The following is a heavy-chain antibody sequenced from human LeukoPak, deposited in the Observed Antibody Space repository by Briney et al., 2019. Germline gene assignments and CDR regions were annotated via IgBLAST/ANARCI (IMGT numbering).Heavy chain of an antibody. CDR2: MNPNSGNT. CDR3: VSDLFGPHWFDP. CDR1: GYTFTSYD. V-gene: IGHV1-8*01. D-gene: IGHD3/OR15-3a*01. J-gene: IGHJ5*02. Sequence: GASVKVSCKASGYTFTSYDINWVRQATGQGLEWMGWMNPNSGNTGYAQKFQGRVTMTRNTSISTAYMELSSLRSEDTAVYYCVSDLFGPHWFDPWGQGTLVTVSS.